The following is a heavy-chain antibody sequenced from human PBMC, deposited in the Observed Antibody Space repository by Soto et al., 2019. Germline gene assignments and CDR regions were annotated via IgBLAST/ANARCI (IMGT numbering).Heavy chain of an antibody. CDR2: ISSNGGST. CDR3: ARDVPYCSGGSCYNWFDP. Sequence: GGSLRLSCAASGFTFSSYAMHWVRQAPGKGLEYVSAISSNGGSTYYANSVKGRFTISRDNSKNTLYLQMGSLRAEDMAVYYCARDVPYCSGGSCYNWFDPWGQGTLVTVSS. V-gene: IGHV3-64*01. J-gene: IGHJ5*02. D-gene: IGHD2-15*01. CDR1: GFTFSSYA.